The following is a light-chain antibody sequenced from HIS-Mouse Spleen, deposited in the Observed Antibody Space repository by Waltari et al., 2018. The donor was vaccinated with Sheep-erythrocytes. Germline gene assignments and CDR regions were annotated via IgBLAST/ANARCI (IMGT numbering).Light chain of an antibody. Sequence: QSVLTQPPSASGTPGQRVTIPCSGSSSNIGSNHVNWYQQLPGTAPKLLIYSNNQRPSGVPDRFSDSKSGTSASLAISGLQSEDEADYYCAAWDDSLNGPVFGGGTKLTVL. CDR1: SSNIGSNH. V-gene: IGLV1-44*01. J-gene: IGLJ3*02. CDR2: SNN. CDR3: AAWDDSLNGPV.